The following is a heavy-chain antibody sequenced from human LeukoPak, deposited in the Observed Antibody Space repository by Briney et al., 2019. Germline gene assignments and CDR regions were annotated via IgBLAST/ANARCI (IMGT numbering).Heavy chain of an antibody. Sequence: SETLSLTCAVYGVSFSGYYWSWLRQPPGKGREWIGEINHSGSTNYNPSLKSRVTISVDTSKNQFSLKLSSVTAADTAVYYCARQGVVIAYYFDYWGQGTLVTVSS. CDR1: GVSFSGYY. V-gene: IGHV4-34*01. D-gene: IGHD2-21*01. CDR2: INHSGST. CDR3: ARQGVVIAYYFDY. J-gene: IGHJ4*02.